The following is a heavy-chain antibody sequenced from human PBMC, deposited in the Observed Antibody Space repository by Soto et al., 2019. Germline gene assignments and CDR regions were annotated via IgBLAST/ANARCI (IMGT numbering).Heavy chain of an antibody. CDR3: AGIYYDILTGYPPPYWYFDL. CDR1: GGTFSSYT. Sequence: QVQLVQSGAEVKKPGSSVKVSCKASGGTFSSYTISWVRQAPGQGLEWMGRIIPILGIANYAQKFQGGVTITANKSTSTTYMELSSLRAEDTAVYYCAGIYYDILTGYPPPYWYFDLWGRGTLVTVSS. J-gene: IGHJ2*01. D-gene: IGHD3-9*01. CDR2: IIPILGIA. V-gene: IGHV1-69*02.